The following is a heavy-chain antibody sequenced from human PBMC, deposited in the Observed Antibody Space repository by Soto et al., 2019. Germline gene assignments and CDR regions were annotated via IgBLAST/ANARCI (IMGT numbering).Heavy chain of an antibody. CDR1: GGSISSGGYS. J-gene: IGHJ5*02. CDR2: IYHSGST. D-gene: IGHD1-26*01. CDR3: ASRPSGSGFDP. V-gene: IGHV4-30-2*01. Sequence: SETLSLTCAVSGGSISSGGYSRIWIRQPPGKGLEWIGYIYHSGSTYYSPSLKSRVTISVDRSKNQFSLKLSSVTAADTAVYYCASRPSGSGFDPWGQGTLVTVSS.